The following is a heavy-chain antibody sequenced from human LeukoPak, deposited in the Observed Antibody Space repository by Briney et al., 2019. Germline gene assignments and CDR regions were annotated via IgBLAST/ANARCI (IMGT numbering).Heavy chain of an antibody. D-gene: IGHD3-10*01. V-gene: IGHV3-7*01. Sequence: GGSLRLSCAACVFTFSSYWMSWVRQAPGKGVEWVAHIKQEGSEKYYVDSVKGRFTISRDNAKNSLYLQMNSLRAEDTAVYYCARVQGYYYASGSSYYFDYWGQGTLVTVSS. CDR2: IKQEGSEK. CDR3: ARVQGYYYASGSSYYFDY. CDR1: VFTFSSYW. J-gene: IGHJ4*02.